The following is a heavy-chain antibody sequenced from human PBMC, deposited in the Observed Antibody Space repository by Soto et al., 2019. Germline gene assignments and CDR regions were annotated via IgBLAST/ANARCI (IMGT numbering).Heavy chain of an antibody. J-gene: IGHJ6*02. Sequence: PGESLKISCKGSGYSFTSYWIAWVRQVPGKGLELMGVIYPGDSDIRYSPSFQGQVTISADKSISTAYLQWSSLKASDSAMYYCARLPTERPIPTYYYYYYGMDVWGQGTTVTVSS. CDR2: IYPGDSDI. V-gene: IGHV5-51*01. CDR3: ARLPTERPIPTYYYYYYGMDV. D-gene: IGHD1-1*01. CDR1: GYSFTSYW.